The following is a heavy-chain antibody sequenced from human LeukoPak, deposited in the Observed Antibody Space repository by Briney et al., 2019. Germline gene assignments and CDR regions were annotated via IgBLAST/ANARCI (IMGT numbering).Heavy chain of an antibody. CDR2: ISAYNGNT. CDR3: ARDPGASSGWRGYYYYGMDV. Sequence: GASMKVSCKASGYTFTSYGISWVRQAPGQGLEWMGWISAYNGNTNYAQKLQGRVTMTTDTSTSTAYMELRSLRSDDTAVYYCARDPGASSGWRGYYYYGMDVWGRGTTVTVSS. D-gene: IGHD6-19*01. CDR1: GYTFTSYG. J-gene: IGHJ6*02. V-gene: IGHV1-18*01.